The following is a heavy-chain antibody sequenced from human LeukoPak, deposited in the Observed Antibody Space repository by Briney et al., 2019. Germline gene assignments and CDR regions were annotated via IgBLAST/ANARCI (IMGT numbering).Heavy chain of an antibody. CDR3: AKDVEIATIGYFDY. V-gene: IGHV3-9*01. J-gene: IGHJ4*02. CDR1: GFTFDDYA. D-gene: IGHD5-24*01. CDR2: LSWDSGSI. Sequence: GRSLRLSCAASGFTFDDYAMHWVRQAPGKGLDLVSGLSWDSGSIGYADPVKRRFTISRDNAKNSLYLQMNSLRAEDTALYYCAKDVEIATIGYFDYWGQGTLVTVSS.